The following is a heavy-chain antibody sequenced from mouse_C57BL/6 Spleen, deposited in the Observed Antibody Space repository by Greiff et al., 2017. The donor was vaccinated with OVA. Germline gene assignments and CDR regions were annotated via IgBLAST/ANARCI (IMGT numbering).Heavy chain of an antibody. Sequence: VMLVESGPGLVAPSQSLSITCTVSGFSLTSYAISWVRQPPGKGLEWLGVIWTGGGTNYNSALKSRLSISKDNSKSQVFLKMNSLQTDDTARYYCAREEATMVTTGAMDYWGQGTSVTVSS. CDR1: GFSLTSYA. V-gene: IGHV2-9-1*01. CDR2: IWTGGGT. J-gene: IGHJ4*01. CDR3: AREEATMVTTGAMDY. D-gene: IGHD2-2*01.